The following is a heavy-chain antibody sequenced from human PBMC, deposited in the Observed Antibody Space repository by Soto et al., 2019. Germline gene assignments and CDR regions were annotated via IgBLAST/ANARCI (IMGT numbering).Heavy chain of an antibody. Sequence: PGGSLRLSCAASGFTFSSYSMNWVRQAPGKGLEWVSSISSSSSYIYYADSVKGRFTISRDNAKNSLYLQMNSLRAEDTAVYYCAIFWHGDYDDDAFDIWGQGIMVTVSS. CDR2: ISSSSSYI. V-gene: IGHV3-21*01. D-gene: IGHD4-17*01. J-gene: IGHJ3*02. CDR1: GFTFSSYS. CDR3: AIFWHGDYDDDAFDI.